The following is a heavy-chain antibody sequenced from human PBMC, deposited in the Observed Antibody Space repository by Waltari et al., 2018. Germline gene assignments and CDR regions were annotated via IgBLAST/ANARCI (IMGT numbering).Heavy chain of an antibody. V-gene: IGHV4-34*01. CDR2: INHSGST. CDR3: ARGLGYYQKNKPVY. D-gene: IGHD3-22*01. J-gene: IGHJ4*02. Sequence: QVQLQQWGAGLLKPSETLSLTCAVYGGSFSGYYWSWIRQPPGKGLEWIGEINHSGSTNYNPSLKGRVTISVDTSKNQFSLKLSSVTAADTAVYYCARGLGYYQKNKPVYWGQGTLVTVSS. CDR1: GGSFSGYY.